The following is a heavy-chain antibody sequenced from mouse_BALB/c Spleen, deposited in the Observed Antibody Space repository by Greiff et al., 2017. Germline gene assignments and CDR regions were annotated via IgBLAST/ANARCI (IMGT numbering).Heavy chain of an antibody. V-gene: IGHV5-17*02. CDR1: GFTFSSFG. J-gene: IGHJ2*01. CDR2: ISSGSSTI. CDR3: ARSEKMGYFDY. Sequence: EVQRVESGGGLVQPGGSRKLSCAASGFTFSSFGMHWVRQAPEKGLEWVAYISSGSSTIYYADTVKGRFTISRDNPKNTLFLQMTSLRSEDTAMYYCARSEKMGYFDYWGQGTTLTVSS.